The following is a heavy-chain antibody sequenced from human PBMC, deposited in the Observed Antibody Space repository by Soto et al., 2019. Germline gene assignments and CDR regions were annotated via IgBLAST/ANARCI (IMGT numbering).Heavy chain of an antibody. CDR1: GGSFSGYY. Sequence: QVQLQQWGAGLLKPSETLSLTCAVYGGSFSGYYWSWIRQPPGKGLEWIGEINHSGSTNYNPSLKSRVTISVDTSKNQFSLKLSSVTAADTAVYYCARGPLWSGYLGYWGQGTLVTVSS. J-gene: IGHJ4*02. D-gene: IGHD3-3*01. CDR3: ARGPLWSGYLGY. CDR2: INHSGST. V-gene: IGHV4-34*01.